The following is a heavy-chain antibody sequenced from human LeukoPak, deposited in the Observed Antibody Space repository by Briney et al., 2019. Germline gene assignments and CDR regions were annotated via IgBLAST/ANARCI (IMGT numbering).Heavy chain of an antibody. J-gene: IGHJ4*02. CDR2: IWYDGGNK. Sequence: GGSLRLSSAASGFTFSSYGMHWVRQAPGKGLEWVAVIWYDGGNKYYADSVKGRFTISRDNSKNTLYLQMNSLRAEDTAVYYCARDKGIVGATIDYWGQGTLVTVSS. D-gene: IGHD1-26*01. CDR1: GFTFSSYG. CDR3: ARDKGIVGATIDY. V-gene: IGHV3-33*01.